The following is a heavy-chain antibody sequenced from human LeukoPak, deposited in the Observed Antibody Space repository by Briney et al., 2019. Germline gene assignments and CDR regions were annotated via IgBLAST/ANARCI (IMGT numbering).Heavy chain of an antibody. CDR1: GFTFSSYS. J-gene: IGHJ3*02. Sequence: GGSLRLSCAASGFTFSSYSMNWVRQAPGKGLEWVSSISSSSSYIYYADSVKGRFTISRDNAKNSLYLQVNSLRAEDTAVYYCARARIRDDAFDIWGQGTMVTVSS. CDR3: ARARIRDDAFDI. CDR2: ISSSSSYI. V-gene: IGHV3-21*01.